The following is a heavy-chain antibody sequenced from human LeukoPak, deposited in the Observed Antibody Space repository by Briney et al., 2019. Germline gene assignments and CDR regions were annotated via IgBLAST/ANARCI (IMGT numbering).Heavy chain of an antibody. CDR3: ARVSAAAGTHDY. Sequence: PGGSLRLSCAASGFSFSSYSMNWVRRAPGKGLEWVSYITSSSSTMYYADSVKGRFTTSRDNAKNSLYLQMNSLRDEDTAVYYCARVSAAAGTHDYWGQGTLVTVSS. D-gene: IGHD6-13*01. CDR2: ITSSSSTM. V-gene: IGHV3-48*02. CDR1: GFSFSSYS. J-gene: IGHJ4*02.